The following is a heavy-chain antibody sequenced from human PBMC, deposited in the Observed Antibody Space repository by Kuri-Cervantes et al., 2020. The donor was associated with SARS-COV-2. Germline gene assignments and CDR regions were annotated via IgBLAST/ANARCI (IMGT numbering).Heavy chain of an antibody. V-gene: IGHV4-59*12. CDR2: IYYSGST. Sequence: SETLSLTCTVSGDSISRYYWNWIRQPPGKGLEWIGYIYYSGSTNYNPSLKSRVTISVDTSKNQFFLKLSSVTAADTAVYYCARARGLGTLTGQKRIPFDPRGQGTLVTVFS. J-gene: IGHJ5*02. CDR3: ARARGLGTLTGQKRIPFDP. CDR1: GDSISRYY. D-gene: IGHD3-9*01.